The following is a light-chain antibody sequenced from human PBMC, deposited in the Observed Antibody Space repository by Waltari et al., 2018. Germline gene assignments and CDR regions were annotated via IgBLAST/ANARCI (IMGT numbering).Light chain of an antibody. V-gene: IGLV1-40*01. CDR1: TSNIGAGSD. Sequence: QSLLTQPPSVSGAPGQRVPIPCTGSTSNIGAGSDVPWYQQLPGAAPKLLIYTNTNRPSGVPYRFSASKSDTSASLAITGLQAEDEADYYCHSYDFSLRGSVFGGGTKLTVL. CDR3: HSYDFSLRGSV. CDR2: TNT. J-gene: IGLJ3*02.